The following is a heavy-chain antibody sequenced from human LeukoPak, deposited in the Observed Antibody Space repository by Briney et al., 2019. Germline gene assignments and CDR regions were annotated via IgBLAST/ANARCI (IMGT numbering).Heavy chain of an antibody. CDR3: ARDPGAGN. D-gene: IGHD7-27*01. J-gene: IGHJ4*02. CDR1: GYTFTSYG. Sequence: SVKVSCKASGYTFTSYGISWVRQAPGQGLEWMGGIIPIFGTANYAQKFQGRVTITADESTSTAYMELSSLRSEDTAVYYCARDPGAGNWGQGTLVTVSS. CDR2: IIPIFGTA. V-gene: IGHV1-69*13.